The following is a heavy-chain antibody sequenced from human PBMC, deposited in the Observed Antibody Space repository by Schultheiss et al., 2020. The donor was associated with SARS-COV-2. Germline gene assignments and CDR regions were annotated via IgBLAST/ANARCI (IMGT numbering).Heavy chain of an antibody. V-gene: IGHV3-7*03. CDR1: GFTFSSYW. Sequence: GGSLRLSCAASGFTFSSYWMSWVRQAPGKGLEWVANIKQDGSEKYYVDSVKGRFTISRDNAKNSLYLQMNSLRAEDTAVYYCAKDTHEWFIWEQLVPYYFDYWGQGTLVTVSS. CDR3: AKDTHEWFIWEQLVPYYFDY. D-gene: IGHD6-6*01. CDR2: IKQDGSEK. J-gene: IGHJ4*02.